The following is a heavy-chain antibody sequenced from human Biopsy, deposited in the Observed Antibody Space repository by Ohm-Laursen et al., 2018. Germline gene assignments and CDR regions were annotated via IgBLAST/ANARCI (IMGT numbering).Heavy chain of an antibody. CDR1: GGTFSNYG. CDR3: ATKLTGYFHH. D-gene: IGHD3-9*01. Sequence: SVKVSCRAPGGTFSNYGVNWVRQAPGQGLEWLGGNIPILGMGNYAQKFQGRVTISADESTSTSTMELRSLRSDDTAVYYCATKLTGYFHHWGQGTLVSVSS. J-gene: IGHJ1*01. V-gene: IGHV1-69*13. CDR2: NIPILGMG.